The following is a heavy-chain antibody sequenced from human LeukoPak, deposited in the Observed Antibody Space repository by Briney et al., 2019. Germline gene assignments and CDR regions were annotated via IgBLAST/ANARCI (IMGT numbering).Heavy chain of an antibody. V-gene: IGHV1-18*01. D-gene: IGHD5-12*01. J-gene: IGHJ6*03. CDR2: ISAYNGNT. Sequence: ASVKVSCKASGYTFTSYGISWVRQAPGQGLEWMGWISAYNGNTNYAQKLQGRVTMTTDTSTSTAYMELRSLRSDDTAVYYCARVKFGEYSGYDPYYYYYMDVWGKGTTVTVSS. CDR1: GYTFTSYG. CDR3: ARVKFGEYSGYDPYYYYYMDV.